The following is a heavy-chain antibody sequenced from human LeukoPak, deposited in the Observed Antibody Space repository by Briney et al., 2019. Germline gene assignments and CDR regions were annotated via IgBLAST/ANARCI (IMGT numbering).Heavy chain of an antibody. J-gene: IGHJ4*02. Sequence: GASVKVSCKASGYTFTSYAMNWVRQAPGQGLEWMGWINTNTGNPTYAQGFTGRFVFSLDTSVSTAYLQISSLKAEDTAVYYCARGPIFLYSGYDYFDYWGQGTLVTVSS. CDR1: GYTFTSYA. CDR3: ARGPIFLYSGYDYFDY. D-gene: IGHD5-12*01. V-gene: IGHV7-4-1*02. CDR2: INTNTGNP.